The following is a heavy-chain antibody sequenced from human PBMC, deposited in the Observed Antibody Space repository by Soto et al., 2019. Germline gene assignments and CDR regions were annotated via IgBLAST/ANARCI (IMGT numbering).Heavy chain of an antibody. J-gene: IGHJ6*01. CDR1: GFTFSLYG. D-gene: IGHD3-3*01. Sequence: ESGGGVVQPGRSLRLSCVASGFTFSLYGMHWVRQAPGKGLEWVALISYDESNKLYTDSVKGRFTISRDNSKNTLYLQMNSLKSDDTAVYYCANQRGFWSGYHPPGMDVWGQGTTVTVSS. CDR3: ANQRGFWSGYHPPGMDV. V-gene: IGHV3-30*18. CDR2: ISYDESNK.